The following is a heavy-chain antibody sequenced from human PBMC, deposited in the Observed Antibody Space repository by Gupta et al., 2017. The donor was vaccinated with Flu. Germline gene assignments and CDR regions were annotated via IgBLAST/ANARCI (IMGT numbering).Heavy chain of an antibody. CDR1: GFSLSTSGVG. CDR3: AHIATLNYYDSSGYYNGRWFDP. CDR2: IYWNDDK. J-gene: IGHJ5*02. V-gene: IGHV2-5*01. D-gene: IGHD3-22*01. Sequence: QITLKESGPTLVKPTQTLTLTCTFSGFSLSTSGVGVGWIRQPPGKALEWLALIYWNDDKRYSPSLKSRLTITKDTSKNQVVLTMTNMDPVDTATYYCAHIATLNYYDSSGYYNGRWFDPWGQGTLVTVSS.